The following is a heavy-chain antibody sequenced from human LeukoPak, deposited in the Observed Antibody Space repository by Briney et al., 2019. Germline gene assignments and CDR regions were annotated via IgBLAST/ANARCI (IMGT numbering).Heavy chain of an antibody. CDR1: GGSFSGYY. J-gene: IGHJ2*01. CDR2: IYYSGST. CDR3: AREAWYFDL. Sequence: PSETLSLTCAVYGGSFSGYYWNWIRQPPGKGLEWIGYIYYSGSTNYNPSLKRRVTISVDTSKNQFSLKLSSVTAADTAVYYCAREAWYFDLWGRGTPVTVSS. V-gene: IGHV4-59*01.